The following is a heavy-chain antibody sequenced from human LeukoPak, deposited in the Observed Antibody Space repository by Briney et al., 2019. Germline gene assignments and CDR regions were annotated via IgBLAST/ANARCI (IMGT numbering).Heavy chain of an antibody. V-gene: IGHV1-2*02. J-gene: IGHJ4*02. CDR2: INCNTGDT. Sequence: ASVNVSCKASGYTFTGYFIHWVRQAPGQRLEWMGWINCNTGDTDYAQIFQGRITMTRDTSIATAFLDLSRLTFDDTAVYYCARRFRDSSSYDLDYWGQGTLVTVSS. D-gene: IGHD6-6*01. CDR1: GYTFTGYF. CDR3: ARRFRDSSSYDLDY.